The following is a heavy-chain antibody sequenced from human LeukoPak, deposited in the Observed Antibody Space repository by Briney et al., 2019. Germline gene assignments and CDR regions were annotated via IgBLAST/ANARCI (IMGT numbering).Heavy chain of an antibody. V-gene: IGHV4-61*01. CDR3: ARSSYYDFWSGYPPYYFDY. CDR2: IYYSGST. Sequence: SETLSLTCTVSGGSVSSGSYYWSWIRQPPGKGLEWIGYIYYSGSTNYNPPLKSRVTISVDTSKNQFSLKLSSVTAADTAVYYCARSSYYDFWSGYPPYYFDYWGQGTLVTVSS. J-gene: IGHJ4*02. CDR1: GGSVSSGSYY. D-gene: IGHD3-3*01.